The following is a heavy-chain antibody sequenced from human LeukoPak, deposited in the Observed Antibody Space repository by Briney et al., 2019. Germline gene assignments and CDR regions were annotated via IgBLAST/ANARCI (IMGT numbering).Heavy chain of an antibody. V-gene: IGHV3-7*01. J-gene: IGHJ4*02. Sequence: GGSLRLSCVASGFTFSSYWMSWVRQAPGKGLEWVANIKQDGSDKNYVDSVKGRFTISRDNAKNSLYLQTHSLRAEDTAVYYCARDKVVGATHFDYWGQGTLVTVSS. CDR1: GFTFSSYW. D-gene: IGHD1-26*01. CDR2: IKQDGSDK. CDR3: ARDKVVGATHFDY.